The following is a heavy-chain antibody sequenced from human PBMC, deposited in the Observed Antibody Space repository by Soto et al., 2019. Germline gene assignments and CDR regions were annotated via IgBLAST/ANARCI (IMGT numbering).Heavy chain of an antibody. CDR2: IYYYDDG. V-gene: IGHV2-5*01. CDR1: GCSFSTAGVA. D-gene: IGHD5-12*01. Sequence: TMVNSPQTFSMTCSFSGCSFSTAGVAEGWIRQTPGGALEWVTLIYYYDDGRFSTCQTTSLTITGNTSKNQVVLSLTNVDPGVTASDFCAHSGGGYENICFDFWGQGIPVTVSS. CDR3: AHSGGGYENICFDF. J-gene: IGHJ4*02.